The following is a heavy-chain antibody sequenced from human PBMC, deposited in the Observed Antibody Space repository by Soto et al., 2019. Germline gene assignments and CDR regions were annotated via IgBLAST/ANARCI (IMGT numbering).Heavy chain of an antibody. Sequence: QVQLVQSGAEVKKPGASVKVSCKASGYTFTSYGISWVRQAPGQGLEWMGWISAYNGNTNYAQKLQDRVTMTTDTSTSTAYMELRSLRSDDTAVYYCARDLRYYDILSGGMDVWGQGTTVTVSS. D-gene: IGHD3-9*01. CDR2: ISAYNGNT. CDR3: ARDLRYYDILSGGMDV. J-gene: IGHJ6*02. V-gene: IGHV1-18*01. CDR1: GYTFTSYG.